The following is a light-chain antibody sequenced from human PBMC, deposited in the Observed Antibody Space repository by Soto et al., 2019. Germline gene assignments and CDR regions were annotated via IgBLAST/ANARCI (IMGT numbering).Light chain of an antibody. J-gene: IGKJ1*01. CDR2: DAS. CDR3: QQRSDWPRT. V-gene: IGKV3-11*01. Sequence: EIVLTQSPATLSLSPGERATVSXRASQSVSSYLAWYQQKPGQAPRXXIYDASNRATGIPARFSGSGSGTDFTLTISSLEPEDFAVYYCQQRSDWPRTFGQGTKVDIK. CDR1: QSVSSY.